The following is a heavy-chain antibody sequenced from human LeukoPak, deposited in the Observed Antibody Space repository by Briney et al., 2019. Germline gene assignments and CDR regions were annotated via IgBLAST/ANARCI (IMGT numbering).Heavy chain of an antibody. CDR1: GGTFSSYI. V-gene: IGHV1-69*04. CDR2: IIPILGIA. CDR3: ARDLGSTGERRYYYDSSGYYYDAFDI. D-gene: IGHD3-22*01. Sequence: SVKVSCKASGGTFSSYIISGVRQAPGQGLEWMGRIIPILGIANYEQKFQGRVTITADKSTSTAYMELSNLRSEDTAVYYCARDLGSTGERRYYYDSSGYYYDAFDIWGQGTMVTVSS. J-gene: IGHJ3*02.